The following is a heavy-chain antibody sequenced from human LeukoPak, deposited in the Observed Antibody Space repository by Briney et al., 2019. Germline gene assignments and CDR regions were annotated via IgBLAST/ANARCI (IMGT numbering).Heavy chain of an antibody. V-gene: IGHV4-34*01. CDR2: INHSGST. D-gene: IGHD2-15*01. CDR1: GGSFSGYY. CDR3: ARTPHIVVVVAATPYYYGMDV. Sequence: SETLSLTCAVYGGSFSGYYWSWIRQPPGKGLEWIGEINHSGSTNYNPSLKSRVTISVDTSKNQLSLKLSSVTAADTAVYYCARTPHIVVVVAATPYYYGMDVWGKGTTVTVSS. J-gene: IGHJ6*04.